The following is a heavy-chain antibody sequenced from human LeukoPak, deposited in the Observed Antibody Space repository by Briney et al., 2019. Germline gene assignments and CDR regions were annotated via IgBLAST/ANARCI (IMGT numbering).Heavy chain of an antibody. J-gene: IGHJ3*02. Sequence: GGSLRLSCAASGFTVSSNYMSWVRQAPGKGLEWVSVIYGGGTTYYADSVKGRFTISRDNSRNTVYLQMNSLRAEDAAVYYCAREYYDNSGGEDAFDIWGPGTMVTVSS. CDR3: AREYYDNSGGEDAFDI. D-gene: IGHD3-22*01. V-gene: IGHV3-53*01. CDR1: GFTVSSNY. CDR2: IYGGGTT.